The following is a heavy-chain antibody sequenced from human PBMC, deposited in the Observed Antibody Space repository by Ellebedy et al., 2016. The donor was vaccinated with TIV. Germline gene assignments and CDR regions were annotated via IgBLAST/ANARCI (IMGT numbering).Heavy chain of an antibody. CDR1: GGSIRSYY. J-gene: IGHJ5*02. CDR2: IYFSGKT. Sequence: MPSETLSLTCTVSGGSIRSYYWSWIRQPPGKGLEWIGNIYFSGKTNYIPSLRGRVTISVDTSKNQFSLNLSSVTAADTAVYYCASSTLAAPNWFDPWGQGTLVTVSS. D-gene: IGHD6-13*01. CDR3: ASSTLAAPNWFDP. V-gene: IGHV4-59*01.